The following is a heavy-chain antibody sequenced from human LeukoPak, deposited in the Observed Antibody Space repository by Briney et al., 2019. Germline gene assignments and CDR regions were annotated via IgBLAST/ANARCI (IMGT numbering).Heavy chain of an antibody. CDR1: GGTFSSYA. V-gene: IGHV1-69*13. J-gene: IGHJ5*02. CDR2: IIPIFGTA. Sequence: SVKVSCKASGGTFSSYAISWVRQAPGQGLEWMGGIIPIFGTANYAQKFQGRVTITADESTSTAYMELSSLRSEDTAVYYCARSIVVDYYNWFDPWGQGTLVTVSS. CDR3: ARSIVVDYYNWFDP. D-gene: IGHD3-22*01.